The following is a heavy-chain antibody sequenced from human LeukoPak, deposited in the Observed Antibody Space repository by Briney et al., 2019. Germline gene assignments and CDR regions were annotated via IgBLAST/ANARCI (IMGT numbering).Heavy chain of an antibody. Sequence: GGSLRLSCAASGFIFSAYSMNWVRQAPGKGLEWVSSISSSSSYTYYADSVKGRFTISRDNAKNSLYLQMDSLRDEDTAVYYCARDRAAMGRNWFDPWGQGTLVTVSS. V-gene: IGHV3-21*01. CDR2: ISSSSSYT. CDR1: GFIFSAYS. J-gene: IGHJ5*02. CDR3: ARDRAAMGRNWFDP. D-gene: IGHD5-18*01.